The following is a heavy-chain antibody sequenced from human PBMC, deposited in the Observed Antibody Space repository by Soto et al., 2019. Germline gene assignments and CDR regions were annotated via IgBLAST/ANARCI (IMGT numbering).Heavy chain of an antibody. CDR2: IRGSDGNT. Sequence: EVQLLDSGGGLVQPGGSLRLSCAASGFTFSDYAMSWVRQAPGKGLEWVSAIRGSDGNTYYADSVKGRFTISRDNSKNTLYRQMNSLRAEDTSIYYCAKRGTTLTTGEYFDYWGQGTLVTVSS. V-gene: IGHV3-23*01. J-gene: IGHJ4*02. D-gene: IGHD4-17*01. CDR1: GFTFSDYA. CDR3: AKRGTTLTTGEYFDY.